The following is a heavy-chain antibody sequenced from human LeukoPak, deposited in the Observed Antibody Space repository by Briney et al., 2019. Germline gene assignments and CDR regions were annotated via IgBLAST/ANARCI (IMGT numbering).Heavy chain of an antibody. CDR1: GGSITNYF. V-gene: IGHV4-30-2*01. J-gene: IGHJ6*02. D-gene: IGHD1-26*01. Sequence: SETLSLTCTVSGGSITNYFWSWIRQPPGKGLEWIGYIYHSGSTYYNPSLKSRVTISVDRSKNQFSLKLSSVTAADTAVYYCARDGSIRGYYYGMDVWGQGTTVTVSS. CDR2: IYHSGST. CDR3: ARDGSIRGYYYGMDV.